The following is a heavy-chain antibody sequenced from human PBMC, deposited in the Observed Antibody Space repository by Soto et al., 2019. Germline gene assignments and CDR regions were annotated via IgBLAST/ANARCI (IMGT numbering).Heavy chain of an antibody. CDR1: GGSISSYY. CDR2: IYTSGST. CDR3: ARGFGTMVRGVTYNWFDP. D-gene: IGHD3-10*01. Sequence: NPSETLSLTCTVSGGSISSYYWSWIRQPAGKGLEWIGRIYTSGSTNYNPSLKSRVTMSVDTSKNQFSLKLSSVTAADTAVYYCARGFGTMVRGVTYNWFDPWGQGTLVTVSS. J-gene: IGHJ5*02. V-gene: IGHV4-4*07.